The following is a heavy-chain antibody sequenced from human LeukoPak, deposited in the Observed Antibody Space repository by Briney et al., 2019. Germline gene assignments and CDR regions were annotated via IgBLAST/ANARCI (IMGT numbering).Heavy chain of an antibody. V-gene: IGHV1-18*01. CDR1: GYTFTSYN. CDR2: ISAYSGNT. Sequence: ASVKVSCKTSGYTFTSYNINWVRQAPGQGLEWMGWISAYSGNTNYAQKLQGRVTMTTDTSKNTAYMDVRGLISDDTAVYYCARDRGIVGAKPIFDNWGQGTLVTVSS. J-gene: IGHJ4*02. CDR3: ARDRGIVGAKPIFDN. D-gene: IGHD1-26*01.